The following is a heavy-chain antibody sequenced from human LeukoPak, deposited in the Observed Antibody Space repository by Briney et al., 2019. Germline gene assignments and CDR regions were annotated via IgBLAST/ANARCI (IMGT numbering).Heavy chain of an antibody. CDR2: IYYSGST. CDR3: ARAETEQWLDKFDY. J-gene: IGHJ4*02. Sequence: SETLSLTCTVSGGSISSGGYYWSWIRQPPGKGLEWIGYIYYSGSTYYNPSLKSRVTISVDTSKNQFSLKLSSVTAADTAVYYCARAETEQWLDKFDYWGQGTLVTVSS. CDR1: GGSISSGGYY. V-gene: IGHV4-31*03. D-gene: IGHD6-19*01.